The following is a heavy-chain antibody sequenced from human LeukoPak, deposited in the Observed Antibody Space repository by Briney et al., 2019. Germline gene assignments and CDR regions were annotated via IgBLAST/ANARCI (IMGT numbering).Heavy chain of an antibody. CDR2: MNPNSGNT. CDR3: AREGSPADEGWFDP. D-gene: IGHD3-10*01. V-gene: IGHV1-8*01. CDR1: GYTFISYE. J-gene: IGHJ5*02. Sequence: ASVKVSCKASGYTFISYEINWVRQATGQGLEWMGWMNPNSGNTGYAQKFQGRVTMTRNTSITTAYMELSSLRSEDTAVYYCAREGSPADEGWFDPWGQGTLVTVSS.